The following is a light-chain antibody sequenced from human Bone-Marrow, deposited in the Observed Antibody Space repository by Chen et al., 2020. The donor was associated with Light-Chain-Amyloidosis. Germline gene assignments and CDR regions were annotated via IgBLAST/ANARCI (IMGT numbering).Light chain of an antibody. J-gene: IGKJ5*01. CDR1: QSVIMY. CDR2: DAS. Sequence: IVVTPSPATLALSLGERATFSCRASQSVIMYLAWDRQKPGQAPRLLIYDASNRATGIPARFSGSGSGTDFTLTISRLEPEDFAVYYCQQRDTWPSTFGQGTRLEIK. CDR3: QQRDTWPST. V-gene: IGKV3-11*01.